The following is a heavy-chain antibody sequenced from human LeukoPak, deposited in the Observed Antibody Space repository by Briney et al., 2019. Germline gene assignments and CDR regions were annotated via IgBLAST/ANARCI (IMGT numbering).Heavy chain of an antibody. CDR1: GFTFSSYG. CDR3: ARDLMTTVTYYFDY. D-gene: IGHD4-17*01. V-gene: IGHV3-33*01. Sequence: PGGSLRLSCAASGFTFSSYGMHWVRQAPGKGLEWVAVIWYDGSNKYYADSVKGRFTISRDNSKNTLYLQMNSLRAEDTAVYYCARDLMTTVTYYFDYWGQGTLVTVSS. CDR2: IWYDGSNK. J-gene: IGHJ4*02.